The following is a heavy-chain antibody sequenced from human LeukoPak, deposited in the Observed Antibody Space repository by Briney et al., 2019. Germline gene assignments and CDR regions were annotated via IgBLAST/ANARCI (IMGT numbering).Heavy chain of an antibody. CDR2: ISWNSGSI. J-gene: IGHJ4*02. V-gene: IGHV3-9*01. D-gene: IGHD1-26*01. Sequence: GGSLRLSCAASGFTFDDYAMHWVRQAPGKGLEWVSGISWNSGSIGYVDSVKGRFTISRDNAKNSLYLQMNSLRAEDTALYYCASSGSYGFDYWGQGTLVTVSS. CDR3: ASSGSYGFDY. CDR1: GFTFDDYA.